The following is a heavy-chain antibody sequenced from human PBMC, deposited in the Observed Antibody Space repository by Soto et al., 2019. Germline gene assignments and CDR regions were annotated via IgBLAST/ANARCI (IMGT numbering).Heavy chain of an antibody. Sequence: PSVKVSCKASGYTFTGYYMHWVRQAPGQGLEWMGWINPNSGDTKYAQKFQGRVTMTRDTSTRTAYMEVSRLTSDDTVVYYCARSLSTIGGRPDSWGQGTLVTVSS. D-gene: IGHD6-6*01. CDR1: GYTFTGYY. V-gene: IGHV1-2*02. CDR3: ARSLSTIGGRPDS. CDR2: INPNSGDT. J-gene: IGHJ4*02.